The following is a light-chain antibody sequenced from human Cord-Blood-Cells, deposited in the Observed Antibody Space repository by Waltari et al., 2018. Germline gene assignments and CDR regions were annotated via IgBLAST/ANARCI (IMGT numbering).Light chain of an antibody. CDR3: SSYTSSSTNYV. Sequence: QSALPQPASVSVSPGQSITLSCTGTSSDDGGYNSVCWYQQHPGKAPKLMSYYVSKRPSGVSNRFSGSKSGKTASLTISGLQAEDEADYYCSSYTSSSTNYVFGTGTKVTVL. V-gene: IGLV2-14*01. CDR2: YVS. J-gene: IGLJ1*01. CDR1: SSDDGGYNS.